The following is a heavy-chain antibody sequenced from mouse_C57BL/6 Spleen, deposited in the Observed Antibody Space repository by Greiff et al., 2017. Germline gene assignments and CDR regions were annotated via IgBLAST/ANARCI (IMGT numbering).Heavy chain of an antibody. D-gene: IGHD2-2*01. J-gene: IGHJ4*01. CDR1: GFTFSDVY. CDR3: ERDAGYDEGIDY. Sequence: EVKLMESGGGLVQSGRSLRLPCATSGFTFSDVYMEWVRQAPGKGLEWIAASRNKANDYTTEYSASVKGRFIVSRDTSQSILYLQMNALRAEDTAIDYCERDAGYDEGIDYWGQGTSVTVSS. CDR2: SRNKANDYTT. V-gene: IGHV7-1*01.